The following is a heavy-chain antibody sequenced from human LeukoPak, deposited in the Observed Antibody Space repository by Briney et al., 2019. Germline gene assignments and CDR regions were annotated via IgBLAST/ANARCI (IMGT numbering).Heavy chain of an antibody. CDR2: ISGSGGST. Sequence: PGGSLRLSCAASGFTFSSYAMSWVRQAPGKGLEWVSFISGSGGSTYYADSVKGRFTISRDNAKNSLYLQMNSLRAGDTAVYYCARPYGDYSWPFDYWGQGTLVTVSS. CDR3: ARPYGDYSWPFDY. J-gene: IGHJ4*02. D-gene: IGHD4-17*01. V-gene: IGHV3-23*01. CDR1: GFTFSSYA.